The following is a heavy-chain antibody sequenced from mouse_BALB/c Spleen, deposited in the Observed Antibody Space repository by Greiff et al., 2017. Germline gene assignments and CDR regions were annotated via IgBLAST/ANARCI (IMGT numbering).Heavy chain of an antibody. J-gene: IGHJ2*01. V-gene: IGHV14-3*02. Sequence: EVKLVESGAELVKPGASVKLSCTASGFNIKDTYMHWVKQRPEQGLEWIGRIDPANGNTKYDPKFQGKATITADTSSNTAYLQLSSLTSEDTAVYYCARSDGGYFDYWGQGTTLTVSS. CDR2: IDPANGNT. CDR1: GFNIKDTY. CDR3: ARSDGGYFDY. D-gene: IGHD2-3*01.